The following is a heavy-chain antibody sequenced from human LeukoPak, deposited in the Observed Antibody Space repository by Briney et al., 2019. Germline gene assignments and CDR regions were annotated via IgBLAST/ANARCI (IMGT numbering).Heavy chain of an antibody. CDR2: IWYDGSNK. V-gene: IGHV3-30*02. D-gene: IGHD3-3*01. Sequence: GGSLRLSCAASGFTFSSYAMHWVRQAPGKGLEWVAVIWYDGSNKYYADSVKGRFTISRDNSKNTLYLQMNSLRAEDTAVYYCAKELSITIFGVVIPYYYYGMDVWGQGTTVTVSS. CDR3: AKELSITIFGVVIPYYYYGMDV. J-gene: IGHJ6*02. CDR1: GFTFSSYA.